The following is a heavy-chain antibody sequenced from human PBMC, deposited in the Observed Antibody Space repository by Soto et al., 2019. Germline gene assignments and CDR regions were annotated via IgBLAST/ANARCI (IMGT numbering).Heavy chain of an antibody. J-gene: IGHJ6*03. CDR1: GFTFSSYA. D-gene: IGHD3-3*01. Sequence: EVQLLESGGGLVQPGGSLRLSCAASGFTFSSYAMSWVRQAPGKGLEWVSAISGSGGSTYYADSVKGRFTISRDNSKNTLYLQMNRLRAEDTAVYYCAKVGSGFGVYYYYMDVWGKGTTVTVSS. CDR3: AKVGSGFGVYYYYMDV. V-gene: IGHV3-23*01. CDR2: ISGSGGST.